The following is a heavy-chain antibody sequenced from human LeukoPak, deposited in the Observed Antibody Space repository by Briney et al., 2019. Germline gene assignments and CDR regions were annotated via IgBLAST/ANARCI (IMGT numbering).Heavy chain of an antibody. D-gene: IGHD3-10*01. CDR2: ISSSSSTI. V-gene: IGHV3-48*01. J-gene: IGHJ4*02. CDR1: GFTFSSYS. Sequence: GGSLRLSCAASGFTFSSYSMNWVRQALGKGLEWVSYISSSSSTIYYADSVKGRFTISRDNAKNSLYLQMNSLRAEDTAVYYCARDPRGDGPSLWGQGTLVTVSS. CDR3: ARDPRGDGPSL.